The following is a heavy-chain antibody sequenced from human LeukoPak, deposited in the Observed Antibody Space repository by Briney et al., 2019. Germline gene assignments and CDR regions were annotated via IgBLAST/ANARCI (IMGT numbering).Heavy chain of an antibody. CDR1: GYTFTSYG. CDR3: ARGYSSGWYSNEYYFDY. D-gene: IGHD6-19*01. Sequence: ASVKVSCKASGYTFTSYGISWVRQAPGQGLEWMGWISAYNGNTNYAQKLQGRVTMTTDTSTCTAYMELRSLRSDDTAVYYCARGYSSGWYSNEYYFDYWGQGTLVTVSS. CDR2: ISAYNGNT. J-gene: IGHJ4*02. V-gene: IGHV1-18*01.